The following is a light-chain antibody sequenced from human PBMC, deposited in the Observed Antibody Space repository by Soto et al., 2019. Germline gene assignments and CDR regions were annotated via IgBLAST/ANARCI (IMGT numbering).Light chain of an antibody. V-gene: IGKV3-15*01. Sequence: IVMTQSPATLSVSPGDRATLSCRASQSVRTNLAWYQLTPGQTPRLLIYDASTRATGVPARFSGTGSGTGLTLGSSSLQSDDFAVYYCQQYNDWPLLTLGGGTKVEIK. CDR1: QSVRTN. J-gene: IGKJ4*01. CDR2: DAS. CDR3: QQYNDWPLLT.